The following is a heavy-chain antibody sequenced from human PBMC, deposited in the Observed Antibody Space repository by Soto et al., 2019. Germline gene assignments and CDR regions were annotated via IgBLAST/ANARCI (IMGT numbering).Heavy chain of an antibody. D-gene: IGHD5-12*01. V-gene: IGHV3-23*01. Sequence: GSLRLSCAASGFTFSSYAMSWVRQAPGKGLEWVSAISGSGGSTYYADSVKGRFTISRDNSKNTLYLQMNSLRAEDTAVYYCAKVLIVATIFDYWGQGTLGTVSS. CDR1: GFTFSSYA. CDR2: ISGSGGST. J-gene: IGHJ4*02. CDR3: AKVLIVATIFDY.